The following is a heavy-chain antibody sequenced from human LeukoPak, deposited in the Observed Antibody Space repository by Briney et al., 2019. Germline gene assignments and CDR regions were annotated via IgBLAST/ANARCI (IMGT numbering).Heavy chain of an antibody. V-gene: IGHV3-23*01. D-gene: IGHD1-26*01. J-gene: IGHJ4*02. Sequence: PGGSLRLSCAASGFTFSSYTMSWVRQAPGKGLEWVSTITTSDGNTYYADSVKGRFTVSRDNSKNTLFLQINSLRAEDTAVYFCAKYSGSYYYPPNWDSWGQGTLVTVSS. CDR2: ITTSDGNT. CDR3: AKYSGSYYYPPNWDS. CDR1: GFTFSSYT.